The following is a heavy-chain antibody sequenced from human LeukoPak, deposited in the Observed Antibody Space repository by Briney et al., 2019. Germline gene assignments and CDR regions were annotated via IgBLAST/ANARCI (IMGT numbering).Heavy chain of an antibody. CDR1: GFTFSSYS. J-gene: IGHJ4*02. D-gene: IGHD6-19*01. CDR2: ISSGSNNI. CDR3: AHLARGVEVAGDYLT. V-gene: IGHV3-48*01. Sequence: GGSLRLSCAASGFTFSSYSMNWVRQAPGKGLEWVSYISSGSNNIYYADSVKGRFAISRDNAKNSLYLQMNSLRAEDTAVYYCAHLARGVEVAGDYLTWGQGTLVTVSS.